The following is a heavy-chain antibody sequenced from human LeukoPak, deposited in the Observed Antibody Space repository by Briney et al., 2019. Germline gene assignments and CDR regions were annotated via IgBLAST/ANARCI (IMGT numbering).Heavy chain of an antibody. Sequence: GRSLRLSCAASGFTFDDYAMHWVRQAPGKGLEWVSGISWNSGSIGYADSVKGRFTISRDNAKNSLYLQMNSLRAEDTALYYCARDRFKFDYWGQGTLVTVSS. J-gene: IGHJ4*02. V-gene: IGHV3-9*01. D-gene: IGHD3-3*01. CDR3: ARDRFKFDY. CDR1: GFTFDDYA. CDR2: ISWNSGSI.